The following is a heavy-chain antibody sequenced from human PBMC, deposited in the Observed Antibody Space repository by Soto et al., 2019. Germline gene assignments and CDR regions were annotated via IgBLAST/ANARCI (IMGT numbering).Heavy chain of an antibody. Sequence: EVQLVESGGGLVQPGGSLKLSCAASGFTFSDSSMHWVRQASGKGLEWVGRIRNKANSYATAYEASLKGRFTISRDDSKNTAYLQMNSLKTEDTAVYYCVWFAKVSDGMDVWGQGTTVTVSS. CDR1: GFTFSDSS. J-gene: IGHJ6*02. CDR3: VWFAKVSDGMDV. V-gene: IGHV3-73*02. CDR2: IRNKANSYAT. D-gene: IGHD3-10*01.